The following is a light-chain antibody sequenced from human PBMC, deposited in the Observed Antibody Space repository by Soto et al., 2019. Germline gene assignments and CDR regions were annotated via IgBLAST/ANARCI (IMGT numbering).Light chain of an antibody. Sequence: IHMTQSPFTLSASLSHGFTLTLRASQSISSWLAWYQQRPGKAPKLLIHKAYSLESGVPSRFSGSGSGTEFTLTISSLQPDDLATYYCQHYNSYPLTFGGGTKVDI. CDR2: KAY. J-gene: IGKJ4*01. CDR3: QHYNSYPLT. V-gene: IGKV1-5*03. CDR1: QSISSW.